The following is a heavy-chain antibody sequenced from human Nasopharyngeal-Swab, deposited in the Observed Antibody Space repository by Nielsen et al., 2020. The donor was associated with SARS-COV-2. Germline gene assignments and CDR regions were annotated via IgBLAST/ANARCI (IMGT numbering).Heavy chain of an antibody. CDR2: ISAYNGNT. CDR3: AREGPTVTTGEEAYGMDV. D-gene: IGHD4-11*01. CDR1: GYTFTSYG. J-gene: IGHJ6*02. Sequence: ASVKVSCKASGYTFTSYGISWVRQAPGQGLEWMGWISAYNGNTNYAQKLQGRVTMTTDTSTSTVYMELSSLRSEDTAVYYCAREGPTVTTGEEAYGMDVWGQGTTVTVSS. V-gene: IGHV1-18*01.